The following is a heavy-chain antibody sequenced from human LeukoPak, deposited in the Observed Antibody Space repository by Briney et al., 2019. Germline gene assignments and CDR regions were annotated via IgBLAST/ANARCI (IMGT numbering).Heavy chain of an antibody. Sequence: GGSLRLSCAASGFAFSSYAMSWVRQAPGKGLEWVSAISGSGGSTYYADSVKGRFTISRDNSKNTLYLQMNSLRAEDTAVYYCAKASYGSGSYYFGYWGQGTLVTVSS. CDR1: GFAFSSYA. CDR2: ISGSGGST. J-gene: IGHJ4*02. D-gene: IGHD3-10*01. V-gene: IGHV3-23*01. CDR3: AKASYGSGSYYFGY.